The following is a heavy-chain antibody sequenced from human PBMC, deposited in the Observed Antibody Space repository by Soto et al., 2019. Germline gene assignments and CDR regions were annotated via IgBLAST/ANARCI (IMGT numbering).Heavy chain of an antibody. J-gene: IGHJ6*02. CDR2: MNPINGAA. D-gene: IGHD6-13*01. CDR1: GYDFTAYD. Sequence: ASVKVSCKASGYDFTAYDINWVRQASGQGLEWMGWMNPINGAAGSARRLQGRVSMTRNTATGTAYLELTSLRSDDTAVYYCGRGPSPRAPAGGTPYYFAIGVWGQGTTVTVSS. V-gene: IGHV1-8*02. CDR3: GRGPSPRAPAGGTPYYFAIGV.